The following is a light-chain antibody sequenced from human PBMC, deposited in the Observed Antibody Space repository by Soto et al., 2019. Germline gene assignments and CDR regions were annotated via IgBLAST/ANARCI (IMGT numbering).Light chain of an antibody. J-gene: IGLJ3*02. CDR3: SSYAGSNNWV. Sequence: QSALTQPPSASGSPGQSVTISRTGTSSDVGDYNYVSWYQQHPGKAPKLMIYEVSKRPSGVPDRFSGSKSGNTASLTVSGLQDEDEADYYCSSYAGSNNWVFGGGTKLTVL. CDR1: SSDVGDYNY. V-gene: IGLV2-8*01. CDR2: EVS.